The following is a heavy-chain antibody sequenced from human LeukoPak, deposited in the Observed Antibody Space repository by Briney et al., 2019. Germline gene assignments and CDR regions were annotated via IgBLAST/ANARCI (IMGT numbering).Heavy chain of an antibody. Sequence: SGTLSLTCTVSGGSISSYYWGWIRQPPGKGLEWIGYIYYTGSTNYNPSLKSRVTISVDTSKNQFSLNLISVTAADTAVYYCARHSYDGGPYDYWGQGTLVTVSS. CDR2: IYYTGST. CDR1: GGSISSYY. J-gene: IGHJ4*02. D-gene: IGHD3-16*01. CDR3: ARHSYDGGPYDY. V-gene: IGHV4-59*08.